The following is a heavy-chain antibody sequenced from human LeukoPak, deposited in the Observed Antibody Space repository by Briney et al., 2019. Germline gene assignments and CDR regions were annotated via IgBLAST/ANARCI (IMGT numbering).Heavy chain of an antibody. CDR2: IYSGGST. V-gene: IGHV3-66*01. J-gene: IGHJ5*02. CDR1: GFTFSSYS. CDR3: ARVLSYSQGWFDP. D-gene: IGHD1-26*01. Sequence: RAGGSLRLSCAASGFTFSSYSMNWVRQAPGKGLEWVSVIYSGGSTYYADSVKGRFTISRDNSKNTLYLQMNSLRAEDTAVYYCARVLSYSQGWFDPWGQGTLVTVSS.